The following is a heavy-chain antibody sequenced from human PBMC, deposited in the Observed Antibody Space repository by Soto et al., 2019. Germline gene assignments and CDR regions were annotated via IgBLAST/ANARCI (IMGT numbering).Heavy chain of an antibody. J-gene: IGHJ4*02. CDR1: GLTFSNYA. D-gene: IGHD1-1*01. V-gene: IGHV3-30*18. CDR3: AKDKGVFNWATSYFDY. CDR2: ASYDGNNE. Sequence: GGSLRLSCAASGLTFSNYAMHWVRQAPGKGLEWVALASYDGNNEYYTDSVKGRFTISRDNSKNTLFLQMNSPRPEDTAVYYCAKDKGVFNWATSYFDYWGQGALVTVYS.